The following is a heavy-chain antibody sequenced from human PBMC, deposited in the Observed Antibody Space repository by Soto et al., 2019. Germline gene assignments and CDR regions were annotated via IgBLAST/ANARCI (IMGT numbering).Heavy chain of an antibody. CDR1: GFTFSSYS. D-gene: IGHD1-26*01. V-gene: IGHV3-48*02. CDR2: ISSSSSTI. CDR3: ARCITGGELRLDAFDI. Sequence: GGSLRLSCAASGFTFSSYSMNWVRQAPGKGLEWVSYISSSSSTIYYADSVKGRFTISRDNAKNSLYLQMNSLRDEDTAVDYCARCITGGELRLDAFDIWGQGTMVTVSS. J-gene: IGHJ3*02.